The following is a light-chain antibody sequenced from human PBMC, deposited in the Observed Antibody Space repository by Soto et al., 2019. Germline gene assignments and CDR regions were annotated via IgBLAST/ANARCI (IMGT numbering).Light chain of an antibody. CDR3: SSYTSSSSLYV. Sequence: QSALTQPASVSGSPGQSVTISCTGTSSDVGGYNYVSWYQQHPGKAPKLMIYEVSNRPSGVSNRFSGSKSGNMASLTISGLQAEDEAGYYCSSYTSSSSLYVFGTGTKLTVL. CDR2: EVS. CDR1: SSDVGGYNY. J-gene: IGLJ1*01. V-gene: IGLV2-14*01.